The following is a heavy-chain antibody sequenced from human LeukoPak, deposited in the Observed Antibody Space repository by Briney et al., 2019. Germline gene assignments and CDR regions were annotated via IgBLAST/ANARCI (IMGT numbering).Heavy chain of an antibody. V-gene: IGHV1-24*01. J-gene: IGHJ6*03. CDR2: FDPEDGET. Sequence: GASVKVSCKVSGYTLTELSMHWVRQAPGKGLEWMGGFDPEDGETIYAQKFQGRVTMTEDTSTDTAYMELSSLRSEDTAVYYCATTVSSSSPFSYYYYYMDVWGKGTTVTVSS. CDR3: ATTVSSSSPFSYYYYYMDV. CDR1: GYTLTELS. D-gene: IGHD6-6*01.